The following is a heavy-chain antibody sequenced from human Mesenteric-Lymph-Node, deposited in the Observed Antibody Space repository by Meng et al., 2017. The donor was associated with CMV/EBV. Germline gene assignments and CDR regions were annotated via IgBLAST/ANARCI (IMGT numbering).Heavy chain of an antibody. Sequence: CAGSGDAVNSANSFWRWVRQPPGKRLKWIGYIHHSGTTNWNPSLNSGVTMSVDTSKNQFSLKLTSVTAADTAVYYCARDRSGSYSTWGQGTLVTVSS. CDR3: ARDRSGSYST. J-gene: IGHJ5*02. V-gene: IGHV4-61*01. D-gene: IGHD1-26*01. CDR1: GDAVNSANSF. CDR2: IHHSGTT.